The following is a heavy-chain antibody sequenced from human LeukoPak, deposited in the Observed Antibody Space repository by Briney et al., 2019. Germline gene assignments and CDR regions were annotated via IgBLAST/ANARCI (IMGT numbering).Heavy chain of an antibody. Sequence: SETLSLTCTVSGGSISSGDYYWSWIRQPPGKGLEWIGYIYCSGSTYYNPSLKSRVTISVDTSKNQFSLKLSSVTAADTAVYYCARDGEAAAGTWGQGTLVTVSS. CDR1: GGSISSGDYY. CDR2: IYCSGST. CDR3: ARDGEAAAGT. D-gene: IGHD6-13*01. V-gene: IGHV4-30-4*01. J-gene: IGHJ4*02.